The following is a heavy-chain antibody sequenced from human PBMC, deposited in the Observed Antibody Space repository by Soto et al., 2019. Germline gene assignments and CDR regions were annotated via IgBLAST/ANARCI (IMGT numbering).Heavy chain of an antibody. Sequence: GGSLRLSCKGSGFTFRDYAISWVRQAPGKGLQWVGFMRAKAFGGTTEYATFVRGRFTISRDDSKSVAYLQMNSLETEDTAVYYCTREGAYTSPPYYYFYAMDVWGQGTRVTVSS. CDR1: GFTFRDYA. CDR2: MRAKAFGGTT. J-gene: IGHJ6*01. V-gene: IGHV3-49*04. CDR3: TREGAYTSPPYYYFYAMDV. D-gene: IGHD2-2*01.